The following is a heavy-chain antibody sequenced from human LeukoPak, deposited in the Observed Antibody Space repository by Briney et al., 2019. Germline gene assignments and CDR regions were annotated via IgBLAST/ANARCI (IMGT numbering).Heavy chain of an antibody. CDR2: INPSGGST. CDR1: GYTFTSYY. D-gene: IGHD3-3*01. Sequence: ASVKVSCKASGYTFTSYYMHWVRQAPGQGLEWMGIINPSGGSTSYAQKFQGRVTMTRDTSTSTVYMELSRLRSEDTAVYYCARSPGSSVPHSYDFHDYWGQGTLVTVSS. J-gene: IGHJ4*02. CDR3: ARSPGSSVPHSYDFHDY. V-gene: IGHV1-46*03.